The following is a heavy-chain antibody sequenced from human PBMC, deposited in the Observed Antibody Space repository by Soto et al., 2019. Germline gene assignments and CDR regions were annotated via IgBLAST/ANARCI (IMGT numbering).Heavy chain of an antibody. D-gene: IGHD3-22*01. Sequence: GGSLRLSCAASGFTFSNAWMSWVRQAPGKGLEWVGRIKSKTDGGTTDYAAPVKGRFTISRDDSKNTLYLQMNSLKTEDTAVYYCTTGRWYYDSSGYYYRYYYGTDVWGQGTTVTVSS. CDR2: IKSKTDGGTT. CDR3: TTGRWYYDSSGYYYRYYYGTDV. CDR1: GFTFSNAW. J-gene: IGHJ6*02. V-gene: IGHV3-15*01.